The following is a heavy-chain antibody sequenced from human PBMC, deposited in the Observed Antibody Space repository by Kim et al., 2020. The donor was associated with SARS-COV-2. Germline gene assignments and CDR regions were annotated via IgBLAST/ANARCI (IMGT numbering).Heavy chain of an antibody. Sequence: YVKGRFTISRDSSKHTLYLQMNSLAAEDTALYYCARDSRGYTGIRLSFDIWGQGTMVTVSS. J-gene: IGHJ3*02. D-gene: IGHD1-26*01. V-gene: IGHV3-23*03. CDR3: ARDSRGYTGIRLSFDI.